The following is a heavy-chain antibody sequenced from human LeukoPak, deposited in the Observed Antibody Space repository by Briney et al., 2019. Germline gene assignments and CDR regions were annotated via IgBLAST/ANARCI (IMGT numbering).Heavy chain of an antibody. V-gene: IGHV4-4*02. CDR2: IYHSGST. D-gene: IGHD3-22*01. J-gene: IGHJ4*02. CDR3: ARDPTDIHSYDSSGYHLQGY. CDR1: GGSISSSNW. Sequence: SETLSLTCAVSGGSISSSNWWSWVRQPPGKGLEWIGEIYHSGSTNYNPSLKSRVTISVDKSKNQFSLKLSSVTAADTAVYYCARDPTDIHSYDSSGYHLQGYWGQGTLVTVSS.